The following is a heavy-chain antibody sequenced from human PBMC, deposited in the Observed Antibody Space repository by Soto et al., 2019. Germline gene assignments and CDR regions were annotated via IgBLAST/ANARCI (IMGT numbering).Heavy chain of an antibody. CDR2: IGTAGDT. D-gene: IGHD6-6*01. CDR1: GFTFSSYD. Sequence: EVQLVESGGGLVQPGGSLRLSCAAYGFTFSSYDMHWVRQATGKGLEWVSAIGTAGDTYYPGSVKGRFTISRENAKNSLYLQMNSLRAEDTAVYYCAARTASIAATYGMDVWGQGTTVTVSS. J-gene: IGHJ6*02. V-gene: IGHV3-13*01. CDR3: AARTASIAATYGMDV.